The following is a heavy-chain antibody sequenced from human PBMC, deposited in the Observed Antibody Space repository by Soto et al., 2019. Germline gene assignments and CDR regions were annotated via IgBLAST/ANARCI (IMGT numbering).Heavy chain of an antibody. J-gene: IGHJ5*02. CDR1: GFTFSSYW. CDR3: ARAGGIAARPRWFDP. CDR2: INSDGSST. Sequence: GGSLRLSCAASGFTFSSYWMHWVRQAPGKGLVWVSRINSDGSSTSYADSVKGRFTISRDNAKNTLYLQMNSLRAEDTAVYYCARAGGIAARPRWFDPWGQGTLVTVSS. V-gene: IGHV3-74*01. D-gene: IGHD6-6*01.